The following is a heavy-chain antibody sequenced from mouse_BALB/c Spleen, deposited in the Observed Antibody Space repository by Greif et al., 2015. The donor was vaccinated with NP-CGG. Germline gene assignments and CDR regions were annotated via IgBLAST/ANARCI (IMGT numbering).Heavy chain of an antibody. CDR1: GYTFTSYY. Sequence: VQLQQSGAELVKPGASVKLSCKASGYTFTSYYMYWVKQRPGQGLEWVGEINPSNGGNNFNEKFKSKATLTVDKSSSTAYMQLSSLTSEDSAVYYCTRRGYYGPDYWGQGTSVTVSS. V-gene: IGHV1S81*02. CDR3: TRRGYYGPDY. J-gene: IGHJ4*01. D-gene: IGHD1-2*01. CDR2: INPSNGGN.